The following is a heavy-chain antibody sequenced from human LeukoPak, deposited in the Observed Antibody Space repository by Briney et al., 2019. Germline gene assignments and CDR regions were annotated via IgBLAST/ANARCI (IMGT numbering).Heavy chain of an antibody. D-gene: IGHD5-18*01. CDR3: ARGRAMVPPGFDP. CDR2: ISYDGSNK. CDR1: GFTFSSYG. V-gene: IGHV3-30*03. Sequence: GGSLRLSCAASGFTFSSYGMHWVRQAPGKGLEWVAVISYDGSNKYYADSVKGRFTISRDNSKNTLDLQMNSLRGEDTAVYYCARGRAMVPPGFDPWGQGTLVTVSS. J-gene: IGHJ5*02.